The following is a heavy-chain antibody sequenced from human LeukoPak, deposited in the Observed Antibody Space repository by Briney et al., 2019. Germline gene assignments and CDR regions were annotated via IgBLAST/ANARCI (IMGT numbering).Heavy chain of an antibody. V-gene: IGHV4-4*07. CDR3: ARDRGSSWGLHNWFDP. CDR1: GGSISSYY. J-gene: IGHJ5*02. CDR2: IYTSGIT. D-gene: IGHD6-13*01. Sequence: SETLSLTCTVSGGSISSYYWSWIRQPAGKGLEWIGRIYTSGITNYNPSLKSRVTMSVDTSKNQFSLKLSSVTAADTAVYYCARDRGSSWGLHNWFDPWGQGTLVTVSS.